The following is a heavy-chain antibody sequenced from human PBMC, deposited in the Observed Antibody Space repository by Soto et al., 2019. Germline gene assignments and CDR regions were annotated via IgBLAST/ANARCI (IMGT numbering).Heavy chain of an antibody. V-gene: IGHV3-30*18. CDR1: GFTFSSYG. Sequence: QVQLVESGGGVVQPGKSLRLSCAASGFTFSSYGMHWVRQAPGKGLEWAAVISYDGSNKYYAESVKGRFTISRDNSKNTLYLQMSSLRVEDTAVYYCAKDQGMRWLVNRGDYWGRGTLVTVSS. J-gene: IGHJ4*02. D-gene: IGHD6-19*01. CDR2: ISYDGSNK. CDR3: AKDQGMRWLVNRGDY.